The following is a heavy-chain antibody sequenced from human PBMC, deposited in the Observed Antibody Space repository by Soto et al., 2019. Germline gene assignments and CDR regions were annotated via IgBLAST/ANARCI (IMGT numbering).Heavy chain of an antibody. CDR1: GYTFTSYG. Sequence: ASVKVSCKASGYTFTSYGISWVRQAPGQGLEWMGWISAYNGNTNYAQKLQGRVTMTTDTSTSTAYMELRSLRSDDTAVYYCARGRPRITIFGSRRNNWFDPWGQGALVTVSS. CDR2: ISAYNGNT. J-gene: IGHJ5*02. V-gene: IGHV1-18*01. D-gene: IGHD3-3*01. CDR3: ARGRPRITIFGSRRNNWFDP.